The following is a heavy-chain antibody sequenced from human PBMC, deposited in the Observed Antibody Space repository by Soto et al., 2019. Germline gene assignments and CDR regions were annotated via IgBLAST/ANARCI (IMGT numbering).Heavy chain of an antibody. CDR2: INHSGST. V-gene: IGHV4-34*01. CDR3: ARDHGGRLLRYYYYGMDV. D-gene: IGHD2-15*01. J-gene: IGHJ6*02. Sequence: PSETLSLTCAVYGGSFSGYYWSWIRQPPGKGLEWIGEINHSGSTNYNPSLKSRVTISVATSKNQFSLKLSSVTAADTAVYYCARDHGGRLLRYYYYGMDVWGQGTTVTVSS. CDR1: GGSFSGYY.